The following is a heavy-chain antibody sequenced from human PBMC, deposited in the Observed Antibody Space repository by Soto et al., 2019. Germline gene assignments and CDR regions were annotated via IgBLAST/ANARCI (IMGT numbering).Heavy chain of an antibody. V-gene: IGHV4-30-4*01. CDR3: ASLSMVRGVIYGMDV. Sequence: SETLSLTCTVSGGSISSGDYYWSWIRQPPGKGLEWIGYIYYSGSTYYNPSLKSRVTISVDTSKNQFSLKLSSVTAADTAVYYCASLSMVRGVIYGMDVWGQGTTVTVSS. CDR1: GGSISSGDYY. CDR2: IYYSGST. J-gene: IGHJ6*02. D-gene: IGHD3-10*01.